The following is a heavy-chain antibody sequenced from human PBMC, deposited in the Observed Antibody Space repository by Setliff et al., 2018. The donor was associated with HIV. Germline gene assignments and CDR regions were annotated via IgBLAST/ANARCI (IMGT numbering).Heavy chain of an antibody. CDR1: GYSFARYG. J-gene: IGHJ4*02. Sequence: ASVKVSCKASGYSFARYGLSWVRQAPGQGLEWMGWISAYNGNTKYTQKFQGRVTMTTDTSTSTAYMELRSLRSDDTAVYYCARGPPIVVVPAALLTFDYWGQGTLVTVS. CDR3: ARGPPIVVVPAALLTFDY. V-gene: IGHV1-18*01. D-gene: IGHD2-2*01. CDR2: ISAYNGNT.